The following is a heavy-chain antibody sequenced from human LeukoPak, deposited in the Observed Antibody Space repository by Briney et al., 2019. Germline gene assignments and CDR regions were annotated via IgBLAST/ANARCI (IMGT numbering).Heavy chain of an antibody. D-gene: IGHD6-13*01. Sequence: ASAKVSCKASGYTFTSYDINWVRQATGQGLEWMGWMNPNSGDTGYAQKFQGRVTMTRNTSISTAYMELSSLRSADTAVYYCARLVDSSSWHHDFWGQGTLVTVSS. J-gene: IGHJ4*02. CDR1: GYTFTSYD. V-gene: IGHV1-8*01. CDR3: ARLVDSSSWHHDF. CDR2: MNPNSGDT.